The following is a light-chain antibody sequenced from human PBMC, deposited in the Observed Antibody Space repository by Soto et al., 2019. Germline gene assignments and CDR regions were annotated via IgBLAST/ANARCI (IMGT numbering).Light chain of an antibody. J-gene: IGLJ2*01. Sequence: QSVLTQPPSVSGAPGQRVTISCTGSSSNIGAGYDVHWYQQLPGTAPNLLIYGNSNRISGGPDRFSGSTSGTSASLAITGLQADDESDYSCQSYDSSHSGNVVFGAGTKVTVL. CDR3: QSYDSSHSGNVV. CDR2: GNS. V-gene: IGLV1-40*01. CDR1: SSNIGAGYD.